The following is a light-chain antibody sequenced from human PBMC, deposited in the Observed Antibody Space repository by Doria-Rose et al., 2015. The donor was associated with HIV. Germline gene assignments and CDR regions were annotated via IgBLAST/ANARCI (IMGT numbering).Light chain of an antibody. J-gene: IGKJ3*01. CDR2: WAS. V-gene: IGKV4-1*01. Sequence: TQSPESLGMSLGERATLNCKSNQSLLYTSKNYLAWYQQKPGQPPTLLIYWASTQQSGVPARFSGSGSRTDFTLTISSLEAEDVAVYYCQQYYDTPSFGPGTTVDIK. CDR1: QSLLYTSKNY. CDR3: QQYYDTPS.